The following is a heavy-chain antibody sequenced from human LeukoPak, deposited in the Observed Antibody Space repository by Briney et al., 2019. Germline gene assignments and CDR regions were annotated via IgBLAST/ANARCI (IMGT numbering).Heavy chain of an antibody. D-gene: IGHD5-18*01. J-gene: IGHJ4*02. CDR3: AAHTAMAPWYFDY. CDR1: GVSISSGGYY. Sequence: SETLSLTCTVSGVSISSGGYYWSWIRQHPGKGLEWIGYIYYSGSTYYNPSLKSRVTISVDTSKNQFSLKLSSVTATDTAVYYCAAHTAMAPWYFDYWGQGTLVTVSS. V-gene: IGHV4-31*03. CDR2: IYYSGST.